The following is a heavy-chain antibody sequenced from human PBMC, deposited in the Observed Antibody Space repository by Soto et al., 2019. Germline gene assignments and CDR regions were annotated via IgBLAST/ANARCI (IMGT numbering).Heavy chain of an antibody. D-gene: IGHD6-13*01. J-gene: IGHJ4*02. CDR2: IITIFGTA. Sequence: QVQLVQSGAEVKKPGSSVKVSCKASGGTFSSYAISWVRQAPGQGLEWMGVIITIFGTANYAQKFQGRVTITADESTSTAYMELSSLRSEDTAVYYCARSSYYSSSWFHHGGRDYFDYWGQGTLVTVSS. V-gene: IGHV1-69*12. CDR1: GGTFSSYA. CDR3: ARSSYYSSSWFHHGGRDYFDY.